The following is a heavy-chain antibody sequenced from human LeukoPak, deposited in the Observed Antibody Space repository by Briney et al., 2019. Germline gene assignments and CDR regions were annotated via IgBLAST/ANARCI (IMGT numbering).Heavy chain of an antibody. J-gene: IGHJ4*02. V-gene: IGHV3-48*01. CDR1: GFTFSSYS. CDR2: ISSSSSTI. Sequence: PGGSLRLSCAASGFTFSSYSMNWVRQAPGKGLEWVSYISSSSSTIYYADSVKGRFTISRDNAKNSLYLQMNSLRAEDTAVYYCATQTGLEWELHGFDYWGQGTLVTVSS. CDR3: ATQTGLEWELHGFDY. D-gene: IGHD1-26*01.